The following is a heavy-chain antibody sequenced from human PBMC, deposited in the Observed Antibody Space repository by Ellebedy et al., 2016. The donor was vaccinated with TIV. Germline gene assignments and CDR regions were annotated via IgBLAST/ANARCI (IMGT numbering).Heavy chain of an antibody. D-gene: IGHD3/OR15-3a*01. J-gene: IGHJ6*02. CDR3: ARTDLRYGMDV. CDR1: GYSIRSGYY. V-gene: IGHV4-38-2*02. Sequence: GSLRLSXTVSGYSIRSGYYWGWIRQPPGKGLDWIGNIYHSGSTYYNPSLRSRVTLSLDTSKNQLSLKLSSVTAADTAVYYCARTDLRYGMDVWGQGTTVTVSS. CDR2: IYHSGST.